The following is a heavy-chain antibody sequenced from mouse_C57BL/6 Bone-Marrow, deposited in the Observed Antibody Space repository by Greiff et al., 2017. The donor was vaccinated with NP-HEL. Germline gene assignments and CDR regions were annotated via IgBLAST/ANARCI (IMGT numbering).Heavy chain of an antibody. Sequence: VQLQQSGAELVRPGASVKLSCTASGFNIKDDYMHWVKQRPEQGLEWIGWIDPENGDTEYASKFQGKATITADTSSNTAYLQLSSLTSEDTAVYYCTTAKTTPFAYWGQGTLVTVSA. CDR2: IDPENGDT. CDR3: TTAKTTPFAY. CDR1: GFNIKDDY. D-gene: IGHD1-1*01. J-gene: IGHJ3*01. V-gene: IGHV14-4*01.